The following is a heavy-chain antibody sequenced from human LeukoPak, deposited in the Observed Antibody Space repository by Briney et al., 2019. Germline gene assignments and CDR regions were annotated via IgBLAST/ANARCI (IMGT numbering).Heavy chain of an antibody. CDR1: GFTFGSYA. J-gene: IGHJ4*02. CDR3: TESNLVRGVMGTFDY. V-gene: IGHV3-23*01. CDR2: ISKSGDST. D-gene: IGHD3-10*01. Sequence: PGGSLRLSCAASGFTFGSYAISWVRQAPGKGLEWVSAISKSGDSTYYADSVKGRFTISRDNSKNTLYLQMNSLRTEDTAVYYCTESNLVRGVMGTFDYWGQGTLVTVSS.